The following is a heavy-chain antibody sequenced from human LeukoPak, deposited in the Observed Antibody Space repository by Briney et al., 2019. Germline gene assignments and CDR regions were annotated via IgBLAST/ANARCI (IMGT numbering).Heavy chain of an antibody. CDR3: ARPSIAAAGTFDY. Sequence: ASVKASCKASGGTFSSYAISWVRQAPGQGLEWMGGIIPIFGTANYAQKFQGRVTITADESTSTAYMELSSLRSEDTAVYYCARPSIAAAGTFDYWGQGTLVTVSS. V-gene: IGHV1-69*13. J-gene: IGHJ4*02. CDR2: IIPIFGTA. D-gene: IGHD6-13*01. CDR1: GGTFSSYA.